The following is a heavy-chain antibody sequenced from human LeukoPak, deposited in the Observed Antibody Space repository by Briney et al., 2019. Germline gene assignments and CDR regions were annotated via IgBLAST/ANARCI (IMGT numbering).Heavy chain of an antibody. CDR3: AKDRRLFFDY. V-gene: IGHV3-23*01. CDR2: ISGSGGGT. J-gene: IGHJ4*02. CDR1: GFTFSSYS. D-gene: IGHD2-21*02. Sequence: PGGSLRLSCAASGFTFSSYSMNWVRQAPGKGLEWVSAISGSGGGTYYADSVKGRFTISRDNSKNTLYLQMNSLRAEDTAVYYCAKDRRLFFDYWGQGTLVTVSS.